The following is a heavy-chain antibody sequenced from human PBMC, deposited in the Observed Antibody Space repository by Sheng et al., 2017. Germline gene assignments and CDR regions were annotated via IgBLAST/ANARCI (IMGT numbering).Heavy chain of an antibody. CDR1: GFTFSSYE. V-gene: IGHV3-48*03. CDR2: ISSSGSTI. J-gene: IGHJ3*02. CDR3: VLLWFGSRLGAFDI. D-gene: IGHD3-10*01. Sequence: EVQLVESGGGLVQPGGSLRLSCAASGFTFSSYEMNWVRQAPGKGLEWVSYISSSGSTIYYADSVKDRFTISRDNAKNSLYLQMNSLRAEDTAVYYCVLLWFGSRLGAFDIWGQGT.